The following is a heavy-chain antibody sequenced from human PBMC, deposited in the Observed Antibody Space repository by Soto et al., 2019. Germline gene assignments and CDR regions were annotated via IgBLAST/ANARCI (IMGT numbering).Heavy chain of an antibody. CDR1: GGSISSGDYY. Sequence: SETLSLTCTVSGGSISSGDYYWSWIRQPPGKGLEWIGYIYYSGSTYYNPSLKSRVTISVDTSKNQFSLKLSSVTAADTAVYYCARSTQSLGPYLLSANWFDPWGQGTLVTVS. CDR3: ARSTQSLGPYLLSANWFDP. V-gene: IGHV4-30-4*01. CDR2: IYYSGST. D-gene: IGHD3-16*01. J-gene: IGHJ5*02.